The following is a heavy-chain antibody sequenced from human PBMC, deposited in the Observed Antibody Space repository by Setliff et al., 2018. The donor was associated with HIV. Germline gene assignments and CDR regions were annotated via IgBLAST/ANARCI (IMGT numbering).Heavy chain of an antibody. Sequence: SETLSLTCAVYGGSFSGYYWSWLRQPPGKGLEWIGEVNHSRRSNYNPSLKSRVAISVDTSKNQFSLKLNSVTAADTAVYFCARDPSGSDAFDIWGQGTMVTVS. J-gene: IGHJ3*02. CDR3: ARDPSGSDAFDI. D-gene: IGHD6-6*01. V-gene: IGHV4-34*01. CDR1: GGSFSGYY. CDR2: VNHSRRS.